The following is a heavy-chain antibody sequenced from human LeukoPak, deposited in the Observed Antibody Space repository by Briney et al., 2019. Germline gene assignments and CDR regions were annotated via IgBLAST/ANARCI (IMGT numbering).Heavy chain of an antibody. V-gene: IGHV3-7*01. D-gene: IGHD2-2*01. J-gene: IGHJ6*02. CDR2: INEDGSEK. CDR3: ARVLSAAMWGGMDV. Sequence: GGSLRLSCAVSGFTISSYWMSWVRQAPGKGPEWVANINEDGSEKHYVDSVKGRFTISRDNARNSLYLQMNSLRAEDTAVYYCARVLSAAMWGGMDVWGQGTTVTVSS. CDR1: GFTISSYW.